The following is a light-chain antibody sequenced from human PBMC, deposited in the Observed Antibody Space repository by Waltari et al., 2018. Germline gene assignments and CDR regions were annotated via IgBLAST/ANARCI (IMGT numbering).Light chain of an antibody. J-gene: IGLJ2*01. V-gene: IGLV2-8*01. Sequence: QSALTQPPSASGSPGQSVTISCTGTSSDVGGYNFVSWYQQHPGEAPKVMIYEINKRPAGVPDRFSGSKSGNTASLTVSGLQAEDEAEYVCSSYAVNNHLIFGGGTKLTVL. CDR3: SSYAVNNHLI. CDR1: SSDVGGYNF. CDR2: EIN.